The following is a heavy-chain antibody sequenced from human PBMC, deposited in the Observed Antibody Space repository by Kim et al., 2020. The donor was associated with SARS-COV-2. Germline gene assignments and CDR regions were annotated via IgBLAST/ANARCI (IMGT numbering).Heavy chain of an antibody. D-gene: IGHD3-10*01. J-gene: IGHJ4*02. CDR3: ARDPYGSGPGYFDY. V-gene: IGHV4-34*01. Sequence: SETLSLTCAVYSGSFSGYYWSYLRQPPGKGLEWIGEINHSGSTSYNPSLKSRVTISVDTSKNQFSLKLSSVTAADTAVYYCARDPYGSGPGYFDYWGQGTLVTVSS. CDR2: INHSGST. CDR1: SGSFSGYY.